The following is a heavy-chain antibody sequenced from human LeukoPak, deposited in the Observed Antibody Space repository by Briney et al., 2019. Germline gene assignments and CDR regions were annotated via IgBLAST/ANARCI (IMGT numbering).Heavy chain of an antibody. D-gene: IGHD3-10*01. V-gene: IGHV3-23*01. CDR1: VFTFSSYA. CDR3: AKDFGKYYYGSGSYFDY. J-gene: IGHJ4*02. Sequence: GGSLRLSSAPSVFTFSSYAMSWVRQAPGKGLEWVSANSGSGGSTYYADSVKGRFTISRDNSKNTLYLQMNSLRAEDTAVYYCAKDFGKYYYGSGSYFDYWGQGTLVTVSS. CDR2: NSGSGGST.